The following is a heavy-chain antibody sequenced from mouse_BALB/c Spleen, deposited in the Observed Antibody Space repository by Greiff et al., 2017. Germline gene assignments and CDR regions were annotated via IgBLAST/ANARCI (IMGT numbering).Heavy chain of an antibody. D-gene: IGHD1-1*01. CDR1: GFTFNTYA. J-gene: IGHJ4*01. CDR2: IRSKSNNYAT. V-gene: IGHV10-1*02. CDR3: VRRGDYYGSSFYAMDY. Sequence: EVKVEESGGGLVQPKGSLKLSCAASGFTFNTYAMNWVRQAPGKGLEWVARIRSKSNNYATYYADSVKDRVTISRDDSQSMLYLQMNNLKTEDTAMYYCVRRGDYYGSSFYAMDYWGQGTSVTVSS.